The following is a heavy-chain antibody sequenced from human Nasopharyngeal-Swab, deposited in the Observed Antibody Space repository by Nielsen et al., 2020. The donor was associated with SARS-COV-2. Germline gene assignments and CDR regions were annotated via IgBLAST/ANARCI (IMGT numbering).Heavy chain of an antibody. CDR2: IYHSGST. J-gene: IGHJ4*02. D-gene: IGHD1-20*01. CDR3: ARVSVMYNWKGVVDY. Sequence: RQAPGKGLEWIGSIYHSGSTYYNPSLKSRVTISVDTSKNQFPLKLSSVTAADTAVYYCARVSVMYNWKGVVDYWGQGTLVTVSS. V-gene: IGHV4-38-2*02.